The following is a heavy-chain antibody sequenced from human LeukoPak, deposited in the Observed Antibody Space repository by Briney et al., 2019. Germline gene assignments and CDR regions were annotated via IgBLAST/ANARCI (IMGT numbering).Heavy chain of an antibody. V-gene: IGHV4-39*07. CDR3: ARDTVAGIGY. Sequence: SETLSLTCTVSGGSISSSSYYWGWIRQPPGKGLEWIGSIYYSGSTYHNPSLKSRVSISVDTSKNQFSLKLSSVTAADTAVYYCARDTVAGIGYWGQGTLVTVSS. D-gene: IGHD6-19*01. J-gene: IGHJ4*02. CDR2: IYYSGST. CDR1: GGSISSSSYY.